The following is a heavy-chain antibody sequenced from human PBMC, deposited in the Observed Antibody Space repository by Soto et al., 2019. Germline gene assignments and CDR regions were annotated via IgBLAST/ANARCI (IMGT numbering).Heavy chain of an antibody. D-gene: IGHD2-15*01. Sequence: ASVKVSCKAGGYTFTSYYMHWVRQAPGQGLEWMGIINPSGGSTSYAQKFQGRVTMTRDTSTSRVYMELSSLRSEDTAVYYCASPPGYCSGGSCHWRAFDIWGQGTMVTVPS. J-gene: IGHJ3*02. CDR3: ASPPGYCSGGSCHWRAFDI. CDR1: GYTFTSYY. V-gene: IGHV1-46*03. CDR2: INPSGGST.